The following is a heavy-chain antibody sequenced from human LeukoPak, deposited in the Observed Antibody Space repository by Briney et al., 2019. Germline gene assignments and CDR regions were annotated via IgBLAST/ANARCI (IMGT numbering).Heavy chain of an antibody. CDR2: ISYDEAVK. CDR1: GFTLRSYA. Sequence: GGSLRLSCAVSGFTLRSYAIHWVRQAPGKGLQWVAFISYDEAVKYYADSVRGRFTVSRDNSKNTLSLQMNSLRPEDTAVYYCARDFSTWYSIDYWGRGTLVIVSS. CDR3: ARDFSTWYSIDY. J-gene: IGHJ4*02. D-gene: IGHD2-15*01. V-gene: IGHV3-30-3*01.